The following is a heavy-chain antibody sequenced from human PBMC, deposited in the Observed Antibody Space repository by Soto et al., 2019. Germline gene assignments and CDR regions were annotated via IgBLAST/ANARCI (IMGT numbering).Heavy chain of an antibody. CDR2: IYYSGST. J-gene: IGHJ6*02. D-gene: IGHD4-17*01. CDR1: GGSISSGGYY. V-gene: IGHV4-31*03. Sequence: PSETLSLTCTVSGGSISSGGYYWSWIRQHPGKGLEWIGYIYYSGSTYYNPSLKSRVTISVDTSKNQFSLKLSSVTAADTAVYYCARDLTSLYGDYQGGYYYGMDVWGQGTTVTVSS. CDR3: ARDLTSLYGDYQGGYYYGMDV.